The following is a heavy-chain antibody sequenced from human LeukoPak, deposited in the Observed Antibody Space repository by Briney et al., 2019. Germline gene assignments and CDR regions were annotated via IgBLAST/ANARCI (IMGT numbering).Heavy chain of an antibody. J-gene: IGHJ4*02. CDR2: IYYSGST. D-gene: IGHD3-22*01. V-gene: IGHV4-39*01. CDR1: GGSISSSSYY. CDR3: ARQNYYDSSGFDY. Sequence: SETLSLTCTVSGGSISSSSYYWGWIRQPPGKGLEWIGSIYYSGSTYYNPSLKSRVTISVDTSKNQISLKLSSVTAADTAVYYCARQNYYDSSGFDYWGQGTLVTVSS.